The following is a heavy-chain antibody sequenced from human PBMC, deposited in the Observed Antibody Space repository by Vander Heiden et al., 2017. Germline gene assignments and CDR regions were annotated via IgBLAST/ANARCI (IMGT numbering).Heavy chain of an antibody. CDR1: GFPFSSYA. CDR2: ISGSGGST. Sequence: EVQLLESGGGLVQPGGSLRLSCAASGFPFSSYAMGWVRQARGKGLGWVSAISGSGGSTYYADSVKGRFTISRDNSKNTLYLQMNSLRAEDTAVYYCAKGSPDYGGNSNYFDYWGQGNPGHRLL. CDR3: AKGSPDYGGNSNYFDY. J-gene: IGHJ4*02. V-gene: IGHV3-23*01. D-gene: IGHD4-17*01.